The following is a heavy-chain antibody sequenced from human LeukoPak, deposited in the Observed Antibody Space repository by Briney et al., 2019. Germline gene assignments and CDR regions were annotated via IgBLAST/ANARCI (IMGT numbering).Heavy chain of an antibody. D-gene: IGHD3-22*01. CDR2: INPNSGGT. J-gene: IGHJ4*02. CDR3: ARDMDYYDSSGETDY. CDR1: GYTFTGYY. Sequence: ASVKVSCKASGYTFTGYYMHWVRQAPGQGLEWMGWINPNSGGTYYAQKFQGRVTMTRDTSISTAYMELSRLRSDDTAVYYCARDMDYYDSSGETDYWGQGTLVTVSS. V-gene: IGHV1-2*02.